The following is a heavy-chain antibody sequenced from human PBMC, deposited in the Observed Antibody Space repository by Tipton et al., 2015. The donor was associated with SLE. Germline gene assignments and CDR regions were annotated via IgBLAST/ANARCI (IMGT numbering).Heavy chain of an antibody. Sequence: TLSLTCTVSGGSISSYYWGWIRQPPGKGLEGIGGIYYSGSTYYNPSLKRRVTISVDTSKNQFSLKLSSVTAADTAVYYWARDWGSSWTGGDYWGQGTLVTVSS. D-gene: IGHD6-13*01. CDR3: ARDWGSSWTGGDY. CDR1: GGSISSYY. J-gene: IGHJ4*02. CDR2: IYYSGST. V-gene: IGHV4-39*07.